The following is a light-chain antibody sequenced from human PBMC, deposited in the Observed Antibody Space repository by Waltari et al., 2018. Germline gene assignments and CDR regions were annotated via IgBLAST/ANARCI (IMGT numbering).Light chain of an antibody. CDR2: DAS. Sequence: EIVLTQSPAILSFSPGERATLSCRASQSVGTYLAWYQQRPGQSPRLLIYDASYRATGIPARFSGSGSETDFTLTISSLQSEDFAVYYCQQRRSWPLTFGGGTRVQI. J-gene: IGKJ4*01. CDR3: QQRRSWPLT. V-gene: IGKV3-11*01. CDR1: QSVGTY.